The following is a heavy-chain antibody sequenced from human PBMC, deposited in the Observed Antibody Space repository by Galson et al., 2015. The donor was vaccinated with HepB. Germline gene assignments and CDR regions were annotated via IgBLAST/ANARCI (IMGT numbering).Heavy chain of an antibody. D-gene: IGHD5-24*01. CDR2: IWYDGSNK. V-gene: IGHV3-33*01. CDR3: ARDSYNLIPLGYYYYGMDV. CDR1: GFTFSSYG. J-gene: IGHJ6*02. Sequence: SLRLSCAASGFTFSSYGMHWVRQAPGKGLEWVAVIWYDGSNKYYADSVKGRFTISRDNSKNTLYLQMNSLRAEDTAVYYCARDSYNLIPLGYYYYGMDVWGQGTTVTVSS.